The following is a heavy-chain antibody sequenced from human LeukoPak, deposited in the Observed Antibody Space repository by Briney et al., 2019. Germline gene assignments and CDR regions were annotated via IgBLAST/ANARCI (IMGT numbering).Heavy chain of an antibody. CDR2: IYYSGST. CDR3: ARGSGIEMATYYYYYGMDV. V-gene: IGHV4-59*08. D-gene: IGHD5-24*01. J-gene: IGHJ6*02. CDR1: GGSISSYY. Sequence: SETLSLTCTVSGGSISSYYWSWIRQPPGKGLEWIGYIYYSGSTNYNPSLKSRVTISVDTSKNQFSLKLSSVTAADTAVYYCARGSGIEMATYYYYYGMDVWGQGTTVTVSS.